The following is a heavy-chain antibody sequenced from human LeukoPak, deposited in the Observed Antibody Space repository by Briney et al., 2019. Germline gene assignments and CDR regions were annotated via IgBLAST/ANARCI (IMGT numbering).Heavy chain of an antibody. V-gene: IGHV1-69*10. Sequence: SVKVSCKASGGTFSSYTISWVRQAPGQGLEWMGGIIPILGIANYAQKFQGRVTITADKSTSTAYMELSSLRSEDTAVYYCARGPGLGDWFDPWGQGTLVTVSS. J-gene: IGHJ5*02. CDR2: IIPILGIA. CDR3: ARGPGLGDWFDP. CDR1: GGTFSSYT. D-gene: IGHD3-10*01.